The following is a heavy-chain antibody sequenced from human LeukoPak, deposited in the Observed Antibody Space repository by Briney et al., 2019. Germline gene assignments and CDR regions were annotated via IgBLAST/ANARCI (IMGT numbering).Heavy chain of an antibody. V-gene: IGHV3-11*01. CDR2: ISSSGTTI. J-gene: IGHJ6*02. Sequence: GGSLRLSCAASGLTFSDYYMSWIRQAPGKGLGWVSYISSSGTTIYYADSVKGRFTISRDNAKNSLYLQMNSLRAEDTAVYFCARLRYYAMDVWGQGTTVTASS. CDR1: GLTFSDYY. CDR3: ARLRYYAMDV.